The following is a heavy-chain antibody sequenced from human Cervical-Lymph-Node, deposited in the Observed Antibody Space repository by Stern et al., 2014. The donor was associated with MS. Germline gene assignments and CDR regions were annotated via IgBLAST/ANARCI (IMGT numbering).Heavy chain of an antibody. V-gene: IGHV4-4*02. CDR1: GDSISFFNW. Sequence: QVQLQESGPGLVKPSETLSLTCAVSGDSISFFNWRSWVRQPPGKAQEWIWEVYHSGGTNLNPSLKGRGSMSVDKSKTHCSLKLTSVTAADTAVYYCARRGGQHLVHFDYWGQGALVTVSS. CDR3: ARRGGQHLVHFDY. CDR2: VYHSGGT. J-gene: IGHJ4*02. D-gene: IGHD6-13*01.